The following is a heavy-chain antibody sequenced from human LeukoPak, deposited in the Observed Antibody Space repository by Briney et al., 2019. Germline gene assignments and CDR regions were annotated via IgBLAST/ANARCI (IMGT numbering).Heavy chain of an antibody. V-gene: IGHV4-39*01. CDR1: GDSISSSVYY. J-gene: IGHJ5*02. Sequence: SETLSLTCTVSGDSISSSVYYWGWIRQPPGKGLEWIGSIYYSGSTYYNPSLKSRVTISVDTSKNQFSLKLSSVTAADTAVYYCARHPPPGEYSWFDPWGQGTLITVSS. CDR2: IYYSGST. D-gene: IGHD3-10*01. CDR3: ARHPPPGEYSWFDP.